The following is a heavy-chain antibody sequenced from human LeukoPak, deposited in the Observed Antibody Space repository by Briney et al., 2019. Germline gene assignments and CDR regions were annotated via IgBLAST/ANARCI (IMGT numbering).Heavy chain of an antibody. V-gene: IGHV3-11*06. J-gene: IGHJ4*02. CDR1: GFTFSDYY. CDR2: ISSSSSYI. D-gene: IGHD3-22*01. Sequence: GGSLRLSCAASGFTFSDYYMSWIRQAPGKGLEWVSSISSSSSYIYYADSVKGRFTISRDNAKNSLYLQMNNLRAEDTAVYYCAREQASYDSSGYYDYWGQGTLVTVSS. CDR3: AREQASYDSSGYYDY.